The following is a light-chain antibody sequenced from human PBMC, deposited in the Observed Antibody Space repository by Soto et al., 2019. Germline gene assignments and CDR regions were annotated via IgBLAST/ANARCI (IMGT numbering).Light chain of an antibody. CDR1: SSDVGGYNY. Sequence: QSALTQPASVSGSPGQSITISCTGTSSDVGGYNYVSWYQQHPGKAPKLMIYDVSNRPSGVSNRFSGSKSGNTASLTISGPQAEGEGDYYRRSYTSSRPYVVFGGGTQLALL. CDR2: DVS. V-gene: IGLV2-14*01. J-gene: IGLJ2*01. CDR3: RSYTSSRPYVV.